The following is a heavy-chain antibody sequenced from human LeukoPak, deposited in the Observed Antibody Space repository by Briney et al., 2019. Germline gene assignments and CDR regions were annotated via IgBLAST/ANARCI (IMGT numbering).Heavy chain of an antibody. Sequence: SETLSLTCTVSGGSISSYYWSWIRQPPGKGLEWIGYIYYSGSTNYNPSLKSRVTMSVDTSKNQFSLKLSSVTAADTAVYYCARGGVGYDSSGYDFDYWGQGTLVTVSS. CDR2: IYYSGST. D-gene: IGHD3-22*01. J-gene: IGHJ4*02. CDR3: ARGGVGYDSSGYDFDY. CDR1: GGSISSYY. V-gene: IGHV4-59*12.